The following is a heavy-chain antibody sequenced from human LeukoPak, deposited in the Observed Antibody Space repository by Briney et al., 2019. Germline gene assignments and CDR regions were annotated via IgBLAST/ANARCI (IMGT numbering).Heavy chain of an antibody. D-gene: IGHD2-21*01. CDR2: VNSDGTST. Sequence: PGGSLRLSCAASGFTFSSYWMFWVRQAPGKGLVWVSRVNSDGTSTNYADSVKGRFTVSRDNAKNTLYLQMNSLRVGDTAVYYCARDLFGAYCGGTCPTPDYWGQGTLVSVSS. V-gene: IGHV3-74*01. J-gene: IGHJ4*02. CDR1: GFTFSSYW. CDR3: ARDLFGAYCGGTCPTPDY.